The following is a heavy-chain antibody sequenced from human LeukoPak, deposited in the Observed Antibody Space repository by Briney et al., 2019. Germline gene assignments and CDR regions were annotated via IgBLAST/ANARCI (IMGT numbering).Heavy chain of an antibody. CDR3: ARGQIDLRYFDWWNWFDP. CDR1: GYTFQTFY. CDR2: INPNSGDS. J-gene: IGHJ5*02. D-gene: IGHD3-9*01. Sequence: ASVRVSCKTSGYTFQTFYLHWVRQAPGQGPEWMGRINPNSGDSKFADKFQGRVTLTRDTTSRTAFMDLNSLTSDDTAVYYCARGQIDLRYFDWWNWFDPWGQGTLVTVSS. V-gene: IGHV1-2*06.